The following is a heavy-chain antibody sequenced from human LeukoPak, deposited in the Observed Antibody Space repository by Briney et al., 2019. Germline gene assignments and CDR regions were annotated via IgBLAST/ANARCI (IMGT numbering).Heavy chain of an antibody. Sequence: GGSLRLSCAASGFTFSTHWMSWVRQAPGKGLEWVANIKGDGSERNYVDSVKGRFTISRDNAKNSLYLQINSLRAEDTAVYYCAREMAMAVAGISWFDPWGQGTLVTVSS. CDR2: IKGDGSER. CDR3: AREMAMAVAGISWFDP. J-gene: IGHJ5*02. D-gene: IGHD6-19*01. CDR1: GFTFSTHW. V-gene: IGHV3-7*01.